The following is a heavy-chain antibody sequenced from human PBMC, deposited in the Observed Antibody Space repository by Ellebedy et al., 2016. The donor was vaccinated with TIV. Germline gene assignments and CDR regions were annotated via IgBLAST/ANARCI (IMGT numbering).Heavy chain of an antibody. D-gene: IGHD3-22*01. Sequence: PGGSLRLSCAASGFTFSTYAMHWVRQAPGKGLEWVTVTSRDGDNKYYADSVKGRFTISRDNSKNTLYLQMNSLRAEDTAVYYCARVTAYYYDTTGYYDYWGQGTLVTVSS. CDR2: TSRDGDNK. J-gene: IGHJ4*02. CDR1: GFTFSTYA. CDR3: ARVTAYYYDTTGYYDY. V-gene: IGHV3-30*04.